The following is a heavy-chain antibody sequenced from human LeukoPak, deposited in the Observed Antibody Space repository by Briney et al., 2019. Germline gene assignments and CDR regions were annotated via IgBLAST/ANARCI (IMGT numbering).Heavy chain of an antibody. CDR3: ARAQGETTMGIDY. CDR2: INPSGGGT. V-gene: IGHV1-46*01. Sequence: ASVKVSCKASGYTFSSYYMHWVRQAPGQGLEWIGIINPSGGGTSYAQKFQGRVTMTRDSSTSTVYMELSSLRSEDTAVYYCARAQGETTMGIDYWGQGTLVTVSS. CDR1: GYTFSSYY. D-gene: IGHD5-18*01. J-gene: IGHJ4*02.